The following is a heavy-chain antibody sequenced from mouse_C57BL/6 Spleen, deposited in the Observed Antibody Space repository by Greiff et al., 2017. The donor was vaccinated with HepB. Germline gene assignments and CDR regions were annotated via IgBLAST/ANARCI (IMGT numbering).Heavy chain of an antibody. Sequence: VQLQQPGAELVMPGASVKLSCKASGYTFTSYWMHWVKQRPGQGLEWIGEIDPSDSYTNYNQKFKGKSTLTVDKSSSTAYMQLSSLTSEDSAVYYCARSHDGYYVVDYWGQGTTLTVSS. CDR2: IDPSDSYT. CDR3: ARSHDGYYVVDY. J-gene: IGHJ2*01. D-gene: IGHD2-3*01. V-gene: IGHV1-69*01. CDR1: GYTFTSYW.